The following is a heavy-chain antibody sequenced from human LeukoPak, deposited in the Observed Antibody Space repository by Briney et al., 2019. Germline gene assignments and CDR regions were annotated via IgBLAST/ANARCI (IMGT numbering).Heavy chain of an antibody. CDR2: IYNSGTT. D-gene: IGHD5/OR15-5a*01. Sequence: PSKTLSLTCTVSGDSISSGGYYWNWIRQPAGRGLEYIGHIYNSGTTNYNPSLTSRVTISADTSKNQFSLKVTSVTAADTAVYYCARGVSSHFWYFDLWGRGTLVTASS. V-gene: IGHV4-61*09. CDR3: ARGVSSHFWYFDL. CDR1: GDSISSGGYY. J-gene: IGHJ2*01.